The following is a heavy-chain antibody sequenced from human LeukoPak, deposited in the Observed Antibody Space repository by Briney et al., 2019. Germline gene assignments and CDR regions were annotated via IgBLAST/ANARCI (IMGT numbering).Heavy chain of an antibody. CDR3: AKQRDSGYASFDY. D-gene: IGHD5-12*01. J-gene: IGHJ4*02. Sequence: GGSLRLSCAASGFIVSSNYMSWVRQAPGKGLEWVAFIRYDGSNKYYADSVKGRFTISRDNSKNTLYLQMNSLRAEDTAVYYCAKQRDSGYASFDYWGQGTLVTVSS. CDR1: GFIVSSNY. V-gene: IGHV3-30*02. CDR2: IRYDGSNK.